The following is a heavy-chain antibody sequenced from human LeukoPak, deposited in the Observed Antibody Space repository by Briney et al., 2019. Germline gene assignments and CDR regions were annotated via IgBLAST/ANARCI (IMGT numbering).Heavy chain of an antibody. CDR1: GYTFTGYY. CDR3: ARDRGSVASDAFDI. Sequence: GASVKVSCKASGYTFTGYYMHWVRQAPGQGLEWMGRINPNSGGTNYARKFQGRVTMTRDTSISTAYMELSRLRSDDTAVYYCARDRGSVASDAFDIWGQGTMVTVSS. D-gene: IGHD5-12*01. J-gene: IGHJ3*02. CDR2: INPNSGGT. V-gene: IGHV1-2*06.